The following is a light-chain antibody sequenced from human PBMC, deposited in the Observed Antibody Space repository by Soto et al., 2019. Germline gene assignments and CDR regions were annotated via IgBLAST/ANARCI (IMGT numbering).Light chain of an antibody. J-gene: IGLJ1*01. CDR2: DVT. Sequence: HSVLTQPASVSGSPGQSITISCTGTSSDVGGYDYVSWYQQHPDKAPKLMIYDVTNRPSGVSNRFSGSKSGNTASLTISGLQAEDEADYYCSSYTSSSTYVFGTGTKVTVL. CDR1: SSDVGGYDY. CDR3: SSYTSSSTYV. V-gene: IGLV2-14*03.